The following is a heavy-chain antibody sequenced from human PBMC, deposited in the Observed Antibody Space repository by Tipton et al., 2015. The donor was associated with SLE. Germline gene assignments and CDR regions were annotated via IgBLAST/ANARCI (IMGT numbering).Heavy chain of an antibody. V-gene: IGHV4-59*01. D-gene: IGHD3-3*01. CDR2: IYYSGST. CDR1: GGSISSYY. J-gene: IGHJ4*02. CDR3: AREPRSGYHDY. Sequence: TLSLTRTVSGGSISSYYWSWIRQPPGKGLEWIGYIYYSGSTNYNPSLKSRVTISVDTSKNQFSLKLSSVTAADTAVYYCAREPRSGYHDYWGQGTLVIVSS.